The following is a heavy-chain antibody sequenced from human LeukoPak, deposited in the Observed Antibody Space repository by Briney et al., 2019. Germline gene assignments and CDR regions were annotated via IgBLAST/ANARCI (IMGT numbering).Heavy chain of an antibody. J-gene: IGHJ5*02. V-gene: IGHV3-23*01. CDR3: AKDALSSRLTNDPFGWFDP. CDR1: GFTFSSYA. D-gene: IGHD6-13*01. Sequence: PGGSLRLSCADSGFTFSSYAMSWVRQAPGKGLEWVSTISGSGDSTYYADSVKGRFTISRDNSKTTVYLQMNSLRAEDTAVYYCAKDALSSRLTNDPFGWFDPWGQGTLVTVSS. CDR2: ISGSGDST.